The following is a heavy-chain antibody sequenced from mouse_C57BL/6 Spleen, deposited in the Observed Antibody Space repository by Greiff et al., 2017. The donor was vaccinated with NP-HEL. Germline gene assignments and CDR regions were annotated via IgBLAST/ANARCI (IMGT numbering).Heavy chain of an antibody. CDR2: INPGSGGT. J-gene: IGHJ2*01. V-gene: IGHV1-54*01. D-gene: IGHD2-12*01. CDR3: ARDAIAGRNYFDY. Sequence: QVQLQQSGAELVRPGTSVKVSCKASGYAFTNYLIAWVKQRPGQGLEWIGVINPGSGGTNYNEKFKGKATLTADKSSSTAYMQLSSLTSEDSAVYVCARDAIAGRNYFDYWGQGTTLTVSS. CDR1: GYAFTNYL.